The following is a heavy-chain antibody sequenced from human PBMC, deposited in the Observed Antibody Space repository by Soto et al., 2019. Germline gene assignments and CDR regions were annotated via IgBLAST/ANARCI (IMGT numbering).Heavy chain of an antibody. V-gene: IGHV4-38-2*02. Sequence: XGTLSLTCVVSRYSISSGFFWSWIRQPPGKGLEWVGSIYHTGDTHYNPSLRSQVSMSVDTSKNHFSLRLTYLTAADTAVYFCARDTNSLDLWGQGILVTVSS. CDR1: RYSISSGFF. J-gene: IGHJ5*02. CDR2: IYHTGDT. CDR3: ARDTNSLDL. D-gene: IGHD2-8*01.